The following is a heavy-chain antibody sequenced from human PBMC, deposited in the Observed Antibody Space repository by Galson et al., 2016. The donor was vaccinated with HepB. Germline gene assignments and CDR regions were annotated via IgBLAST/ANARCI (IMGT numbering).Heavy chain of an antibody. Sequence: SLRLSCAASGFTFSSYAMHWVRQAPGKGLEWVAVISYGGSNKYYADSVKGRFTISRDNSKKTLYLQMNSLRAEDTAVYYCSRDPGGYCSSTSCYGKDAFDIWGQGTMVTVSS. CDR2: ISYGGSNK. CDR3: SRDPGGYCSSTSCYGKDAFDI. V-gene: IGHV3-30-3*01. CDR1: GFTFSSYA. J-gene: IGHJ3*02. D-gene: IGHD2-2*01.